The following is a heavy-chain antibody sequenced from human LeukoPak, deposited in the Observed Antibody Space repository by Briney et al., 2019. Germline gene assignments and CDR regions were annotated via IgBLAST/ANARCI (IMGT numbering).Heavy chain of an antibody. CDR1: TYSISSGHY. V-gene: IGHV4-38-2*02. CDR2: IYHSGST. CDR3: ARGYSSSWYNFDY. Sequence: PSETLSLTCSVSTYSISSGHYRGWIRQPPGKGLEWIGSIYHSGSTYYNPSLKSRVTISVDTSKNQFSLKLSSVTAADTAVYYCARGYSSSWYNFDYWGQGTLVTVSS. J-gene: IGHJ4*02. D-gene: IGHD6-13*01.